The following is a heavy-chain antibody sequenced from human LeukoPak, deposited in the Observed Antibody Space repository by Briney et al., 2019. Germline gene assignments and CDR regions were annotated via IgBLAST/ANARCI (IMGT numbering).Heavy chain of an antibody. J-gene: IGHJ4*02. CDR2: ISGSGGST. CDR1: GFTFSSYA. V-gene: IGHV3-23*01. D-gene: IGHD4-11*01. CDR3: AKYFPRFDDYSRCAKEYYFDY. Sequence: GGSLRLSCAASGFTFSSYAMSWVRQAPGKGLEWVSAISGSGGSTYYADSVKGRFTISGDNSKNKLYLQMTRMRADDTAVYYCAKYFPRFDDYSRCAKEYYFDYWGQGPLVTVSS.